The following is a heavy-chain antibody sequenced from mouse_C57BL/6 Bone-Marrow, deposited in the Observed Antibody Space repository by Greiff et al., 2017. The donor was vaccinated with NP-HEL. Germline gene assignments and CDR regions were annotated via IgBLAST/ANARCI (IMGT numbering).Heavy chain of an antibody. Sequence: QVQLQQPGAELVMPGASVKLSCKASGYTFTSYWMHWVKQRPGQGLEWIGEIDPSDSYTNYNQKFKGKSTLTVDKSSSTAYMQLSSLTSEDSAVYCCARDYWGGYWGQGTLVTVSA. CDR2: IDPSDSYT. J-gene: IGHJ3*01. V-gene: IGHV1-69*01. CDR3: ARDYWGGY. CDR1: GYTFTSYW. D-gene: IGHD1-1*01.